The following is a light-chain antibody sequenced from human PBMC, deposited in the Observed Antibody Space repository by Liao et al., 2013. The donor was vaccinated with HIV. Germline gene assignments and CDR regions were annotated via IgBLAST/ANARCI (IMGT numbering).Light chain of an antibody. Sequence: SYELTQPPSVSVAPGKTARITCGGNNIGSKSVHWYQQKPGQAPVVVIYYDSDRPSGIPERFSGSNSGNTATLTISRVEAGDEADYYCQAWARDTVVFGGGTRLTVL. V-gene: IGLV3-21*01. CDR3: QAWARDTVV. CDR2: YDS. CDR1: NIGSKS. J-gene: IGLJ2*01.